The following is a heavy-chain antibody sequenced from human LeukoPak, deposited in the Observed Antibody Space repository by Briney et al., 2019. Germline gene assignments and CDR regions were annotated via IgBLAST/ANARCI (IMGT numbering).Heavy chain of an antibody. J-gene: IGHJ6*03. CDR3: ATEYGSGRNYYFYMDV. CDR2: ISGSGRTI. V-gene: IGHV3-11*04. CDR1: GFTFSDYY. D-gene: IGHD3-10*01. Sequence: KPGRSLRLSCAASGFTFSDYYMSWIRQAPGKGLEWVSYISGSGRTIYYADSVKGRFTISRDNAKNSLYLQMNSLRAEDTAVYYCATEYGSGRNYYFYMDVWGKGTTVTVSS.